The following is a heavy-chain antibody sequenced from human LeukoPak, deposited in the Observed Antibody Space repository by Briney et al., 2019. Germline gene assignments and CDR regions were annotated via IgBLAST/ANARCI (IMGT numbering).Heavy chain of an antibody. CDR1: GGTFSSYA. CDR3: ASSKRGYHYYYMDV. J-gene: IGHJ6*03. Sequence: SVKVSCKASGGTFSSYAISWVRQAPGQGLEWMGGIIPIFGTANYAQKFQGRVTITTDESTSTAYMELSSLRSEDTAVYYCASSKRGYHYYYMDVWRKGTTVTVSS. D-gene: IGHD3-16*01. CDR2: IIPIFGTA. V-gene: IGHV1-69*05.